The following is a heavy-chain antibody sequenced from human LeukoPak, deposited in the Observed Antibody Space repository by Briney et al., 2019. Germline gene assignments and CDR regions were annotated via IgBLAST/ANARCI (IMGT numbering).Heavy chain of an antibody. V-gene: IGHV3-30-3*01. J-gene: IGHJ4*02. CDR3: ARDQDGY. Sequence: GGSLRLSCAASGFIFSTDNMHWVRQAPGKGLAWVASISYDGNNKNYADSVKGRFTVSRDNSKNTLYLQMNSLSAEDTAVYYCARDQDGYWGQGTLVTVSS. CDR1: GFIFSTDN. CDR2: ISYDGNNK.